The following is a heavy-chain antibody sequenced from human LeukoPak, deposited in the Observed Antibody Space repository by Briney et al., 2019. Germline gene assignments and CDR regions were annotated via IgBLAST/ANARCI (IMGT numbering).Heavy chain of an antibody. V-gene: IGHV1-2*02. CDR2: FKSKNRGV. D-gene: IGHD4-4*01. Sequence: ASVKVSCKASGYTLTDHHVTWVRQAPGQGPEWVAWFKSKNRGVAYAQEFQGRVTMTRDTSTNTAYMELSSLRFDDTAIYYCARDPVDGYSHFDYWGQGTLVTVSS. J-gene: IGHJ4*02. CDR1: GYTLTDHH. CDR3: ARDPVDGYSHFDY.